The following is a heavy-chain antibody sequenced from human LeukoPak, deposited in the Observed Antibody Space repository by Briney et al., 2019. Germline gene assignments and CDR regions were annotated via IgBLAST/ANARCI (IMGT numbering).Heavy chain of an antibody. Sequence: SETLSLTCAVYGGSFSGYYWSWIRQPPGKGLEWIGEINHSGSTNYNPSLKSRATISVDTSKNQFSLKLSSVTAADTAVYYCARSGYSYGIDYWGQGTLVTVSS. J-gene: IGHJ4*02. CDR3: ARSGYSYGIDY. CDR2: INHSGST. CDR1: GGSFSGYY. V-gene: IGHV4-34*01. D-gene: IGHD5-18*01.